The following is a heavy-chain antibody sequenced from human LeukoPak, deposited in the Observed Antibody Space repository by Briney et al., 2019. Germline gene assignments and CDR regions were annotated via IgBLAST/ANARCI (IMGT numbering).Heavy chain of an antibody. CDR1: GGSISSSSYY. D-gene: IGHD3-22*01. V-gene: IGHV4-39*01. J-gene: IGHJ4*02. CDR3: ARHLTTMIVVPHSDY. CDR2: IYYSGST. Sequence: PSETLSLTCTVSGGSISSSSYYWGWIRQPPGKGLEWIGSIYYSGSTYYNPSLKSRVTISVDTSKNQFSLKLSSVTAADTAVYYCARHLTTMIVVPHSDYWGQGTLVTVSS.